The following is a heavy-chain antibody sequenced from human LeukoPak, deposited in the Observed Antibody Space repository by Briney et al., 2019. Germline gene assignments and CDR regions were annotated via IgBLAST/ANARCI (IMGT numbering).Heavy chain of an antibody. CDR1: GFTFDDYA. CDR3: AKDSKSYGSSAFDY. Sequence: PGGSLRLSCAASGFTFDDYATHWVRQAPGKGLEWVSGISWNSGSIGYADSVKGRFTISRDNAKNSLYLQMNSLRAEDTALYYCAKDSKSYGSSAFDYWGQGTLVTVSS. CDR2: ISWNSGSI. V-gene: IGHV3-9*01. D-gene: IGHD3-10*01. J-gene: IGHJ4*02.